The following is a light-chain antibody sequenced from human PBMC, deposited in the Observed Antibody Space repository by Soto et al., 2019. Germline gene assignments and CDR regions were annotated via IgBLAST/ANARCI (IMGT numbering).Light chain of an antibody. CDR2: EVS. CDR3: TSYTRTSTLYV. Sequence: QSVLTQPASVSGSPGQSITISCTGTSSDFGAYNYVSWYQQHPGKAPKLMIYEVSNRPSGVSNRFSGSKSGNTASLTISGLQAEDEADYYCTSYTRTSTLYVFGTGTKVTVL. J-gene: IGLJ1*01. V-gene: IGLV2-14*01. CDR1: SSDFGAYNY.